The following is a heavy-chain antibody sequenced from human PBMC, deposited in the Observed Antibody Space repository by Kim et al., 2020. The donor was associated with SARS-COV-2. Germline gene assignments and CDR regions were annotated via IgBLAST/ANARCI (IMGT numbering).Heavy chain of an antibody. J-gene: IGHJ4*02. D-gene: IGHD1-26*01. CDR1: GGSISSSSYY. Sequence: SETLSLTCTVSGGSISSSSYYWGWIRQPPGKGLEWIGSIYYSGSTYYNPSLRSRVTISVDTSKNQFSLKLSSVTAADTAVYYCVRRPTYSGSKYYFDYWGQGTLVTVSS. V-gene: IGHV4-39*01. CDR2: IYYSGST. CDR3: VRRPTYSGSKYYFDY.